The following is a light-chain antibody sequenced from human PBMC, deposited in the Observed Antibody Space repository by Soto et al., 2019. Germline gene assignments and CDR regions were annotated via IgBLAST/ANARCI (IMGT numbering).Light chain of an antibody. CDR1: SSDVGGYNY. CDR3: SSYAGSKNF. Sequence: QSALTQPPSASGSPGQSVTISCTGTSSDVGGYNYVSWYQQRPGKAPRLMIYEVSKRPSGVPDRFSGSKSGNTASLTVSGLQADDEADYYCSSYAGSKNFFGGGTKLTVL. J-gene: IGLJ2*01. CDR2: EVS. V-gene: IGLV2-8*01.